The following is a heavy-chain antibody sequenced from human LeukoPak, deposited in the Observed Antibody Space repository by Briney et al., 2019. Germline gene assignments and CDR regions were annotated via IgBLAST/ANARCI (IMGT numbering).Heavy chain of an antibody. CDR3: AKDLRSRIAAAGAPDY. V-gene: IGHV3-30*02. CDR1: GFTFSSYG. CDR2: IRYDGGNQ. J-gene: IGHJ4*02. D-gene: IGHD6-13*01. Sequence: GGSLRLSCAASGFTFSSYGMHWVRQTPGKGLECVAFIRYDGGNQYYTDSVKGRFTISRDNSKNTIYLQMNSLRAEDTAVYYCAKDLRSRIAAAGAPDYWGQGTLVTVSP.